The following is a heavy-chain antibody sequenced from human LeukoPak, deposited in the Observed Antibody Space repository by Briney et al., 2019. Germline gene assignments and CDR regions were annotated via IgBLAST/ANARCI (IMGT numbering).Heavy chain of an antibody. CDR3: ARGGLFIDFWSGYYEYYFDY. CDR2: ISAYNGNT. V-gene: IGHV1-18*01. Sequence: GASVKVSCKASGYTFTSYGISWVRQAPGQGLEWMGWISAYNGNTNYAQKLQGRVTMTTDTSTSTAYMELRSLRSDDTAVYYCARGGLFIDFWSGYYEYYFDYWGQGTLVTVSS. CDR1: GYTFTSYG. J-gene: IGHJ4*02. D-gene: IGHD3-3*01.